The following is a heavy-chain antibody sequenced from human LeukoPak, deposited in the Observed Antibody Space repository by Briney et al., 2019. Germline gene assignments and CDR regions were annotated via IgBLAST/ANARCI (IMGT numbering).Heavy chain of an antibody. CDR3: ARDRAWYSGSSYYFDY. V-gene: IGHV3-30-3*01. CDR1: GFTFSSYA. Sequence: PGGSLRLSCAASGFTFSSYAMHWVRQAPGKGLEWVAVISYDGSNKYYADSVKGRFTISRDNSKNTLYLQMNSLRAEDTAVYYCARDRAWYSGSSYYFDYWGQGTLVTVSS. J-gene: IGHJ4*02. D-gene: IGHD1-26*01. CDR2: ISYDGSNK.